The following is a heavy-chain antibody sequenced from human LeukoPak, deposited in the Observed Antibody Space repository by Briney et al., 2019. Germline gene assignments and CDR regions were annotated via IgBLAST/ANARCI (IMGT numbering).Heavy chain of an antibody. J-gene: IGHJ4*02. Sequence: SETLSLTCTVSGGSISSSSYYWGWIRQPPGKGLEWIGSIYYSGSTYYNPSLKSRVTISVDTSKNQFSLKLSSVTAADTAVYYCAIHPDLDSPRRKYQFDYWGQGTLVTVSS. V-gene: IGHV4-39*01. CDR2: IYYSGST. CDR3: AIHPDLDSPRRKYQFDY. CDR1: GGSISSSSYY. D-gene: IGHD2-2*01.